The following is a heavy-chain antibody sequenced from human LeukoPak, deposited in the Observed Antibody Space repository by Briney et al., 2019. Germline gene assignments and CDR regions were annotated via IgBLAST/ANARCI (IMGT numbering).Heavy chain of an antibody. V-gene: IGHV3-30-3*01. CDR3: ASLLFGSFQH. CDR1: GFTSRTFA. D-gene: IGHD3-10*01. CDR2: ILTDGSNK. J-gene: IGHJ1*01. Sequence: GGSLRPSCAASGFTSRTFAMHGVGRAPGKGREGLAAILTDGSNKYYADSVKGRFTISRDNSKNTLYLQIISLRAEDPAVYYCASLLFGSFQHWGQGTLVTVSP.